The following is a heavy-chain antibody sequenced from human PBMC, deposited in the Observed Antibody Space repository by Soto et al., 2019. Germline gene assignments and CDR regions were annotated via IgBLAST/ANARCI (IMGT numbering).Heavy chain of an antibody. CDR1: GYTFTSYA. D-gene: IGHD6-19*01. CDR2: INGGNGNT. V-gene: IGHV1-3*01. Sequence: ASVKVSCKAFGYTFTSYAMHWVRQAPGQRLEWMGWINGGNGNTKYSQKFQGRVTITRDTSASTAYMELSSLRSEDTAVYYCARDGAVHGNPNFDYWGQSTLVTVSS. CDR3: ARDGAVHGNPNFDY. J-gene: IGHJ4*02.